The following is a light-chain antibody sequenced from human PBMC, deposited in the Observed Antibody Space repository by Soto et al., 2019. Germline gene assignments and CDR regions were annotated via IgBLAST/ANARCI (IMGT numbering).Light chain of an antibody. Sequence: DIQMTQSPSSLSASVGDRVTITCRASQSISRYLNWYQQKPGKAPKILIYAASSLQSGVPSRFSGSGSGTEFTLTISSLQPEDFATYYCQQSYSIRSWTFGQGTKVDIK. CDR3: QQSYSIRSWT. CDR2: AAS. V-gene: IGKV1-39*01. CDR1: QSISRY. J-gene: IGKJ1*01.